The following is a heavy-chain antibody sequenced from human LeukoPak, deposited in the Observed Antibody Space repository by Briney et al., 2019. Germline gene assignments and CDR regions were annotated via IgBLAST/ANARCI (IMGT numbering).Heavy chain of an antibody. V-gene: IGHV3-53*01. CDR1: EITVSSNY. Sequence: PGGSLRLSCAASEITVSSNYMSWVRQAPGKGLEWVSVIYSGGSTYYADSVKGRFTISRDNSKNTLYLQMSSLRTADTAVYYCARDVGDEGNYWGQGTLVTVSS. J-gene: IGHJ4*02. CDR2: IYSGGST. D-gene: IGHD3-16*01. CDR3: ARDVGDEGNY.